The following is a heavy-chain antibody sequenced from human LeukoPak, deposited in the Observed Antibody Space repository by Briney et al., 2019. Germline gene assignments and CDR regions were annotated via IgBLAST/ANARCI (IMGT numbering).Heavy chain of an antibody. CDR1: GYTFTSYG. V-gene: IGHV1-69*13. CDR3: ARGPPRGYSYTPFDY. Sequence: ASVKVSCKASGYTFTSYGISWVRQAPGQGLEWMGWIIPIFGTANYAQKFQGRVTITADESTSTAYMELSSLRSEDTAVYYCARGPPRGYSYTPFDYWGQGTLVTVSS. J-gene: IGHJ4*02. D-gene: IGHD5-18*01. CDR2: IIPIFGTA.